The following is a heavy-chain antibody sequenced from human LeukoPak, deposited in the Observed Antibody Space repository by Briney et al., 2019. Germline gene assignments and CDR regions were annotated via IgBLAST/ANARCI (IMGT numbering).Heavy chain of an antibody. J-gene: IGHJ4*02. CDR2: INAGNGNT. V-gene: IGHV1-3*01. D-gene: IGHD3-22*01. Sequence: ASVKVSCKASGYTFTSYAMHWVRQAPGQRLEWMGWINAGNGNTKYSQKFQGRVTITRDTSASTAYIELSSLRSEDTAVYYCARDPYYYDSSGYHDYWGQGTLVTVSS. CDR3: ARDPYYYDSSGYHDY. CDR1: GYTFTSYA.